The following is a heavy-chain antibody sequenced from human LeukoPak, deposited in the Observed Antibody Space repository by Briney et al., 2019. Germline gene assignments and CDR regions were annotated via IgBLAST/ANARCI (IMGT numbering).Heavy chain of an antibody. V-gene: IGHV3-23*01. D-gene: IGHD3-10*01. J-gene: IGHJ4*02. CDR1: GFTFSSYA. Sequence: GGSLRLPCAASGFTFSSYAMSWVRQAPGKGLEWVSSISGSGDSTYYADSVKGRFTISRDNSKNTLYLQMNSLRAADTAVYYCAKASRLLHGSGSYPGYFDYWGQGTLVTVSS. CDR3: AKASRLLHGSGSYPGYFDY. CDR2: ISGSGDST.